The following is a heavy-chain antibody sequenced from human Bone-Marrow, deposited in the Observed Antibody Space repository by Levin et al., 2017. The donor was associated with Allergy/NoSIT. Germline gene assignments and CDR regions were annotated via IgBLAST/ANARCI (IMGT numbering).Heavy chain of an antibody. Sequence: SETLSLTCEVSGGSFSEYSWSWIRQPPGKGLEWIADINHGGSTNYNPSLKSRVTISLDTSKKQVALKLTSVTAADTAVYYCATTARLVRFFDRLVPGRKSSVTKAFDIWGQGTMVTVSS. D-gene: IGHD3-9*01. CDR3: ATTARLVRFFDRLVPGRKSSVTKAFDI. J-gene: IGHJ3*02. CDR2: INHGGST. CDR1: GGSFSEYS. V-gene: IGHV4-34*01.